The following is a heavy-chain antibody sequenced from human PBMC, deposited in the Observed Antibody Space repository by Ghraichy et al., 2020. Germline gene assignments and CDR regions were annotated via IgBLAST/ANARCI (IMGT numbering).Heavy chain of an antibody. CDR2: INHSGST. V-gene: IGHV4-34*01. D-gene: IGHD5-12*01. CDR3: ARKGYSGYDSWVSYYYYYMDV. Sequence: SQTLSLTCAVYGGSFSGYYWSWIRQPPGKGLEWIGEINHSGSTNYNPSLKSRVTISVDTSKNQFSLKLSSVTAADTAVYYCARKGYSGYDSWVSYYYYYMDVWGKGTTVTVSS. J-gene: IGHJ6*03. CDR1: GGSFSGYY.